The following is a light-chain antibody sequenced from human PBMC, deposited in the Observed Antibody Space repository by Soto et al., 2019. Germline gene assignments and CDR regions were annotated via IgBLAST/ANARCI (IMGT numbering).Light chain of an antibody. J-gene: IGKJ1*01. CDR1: QVISSW. CDR3: QQYNTYPWT. Sequence: DIQMTQSPSSVSASVGGRVTITCRASQVISSWLAWYQQKPGKAPKVLIYDASTLESGVPSRFSGSGSGTEFTLTISSLQPDDFATFYCQQYNTYPWTFGRGTKVDIK. CDR2: DAS. V-gene: IGKV1-5*01.